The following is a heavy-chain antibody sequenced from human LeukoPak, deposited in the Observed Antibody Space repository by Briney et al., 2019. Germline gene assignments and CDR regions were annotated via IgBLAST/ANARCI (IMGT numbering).Heavy chain of an antibody. CDR1: GGTFSSYA. CDR2: ISAYNGNT. D-gene: IGHD6-19*01. CDR3: ARYSSGWYKAYYFDY. J-gene: IGHJ4*02. V-gene: IGHV1-18*01. Sequence: ASVKVSCKASGGTFSSYAISWVRQAPGQGLEWMGWISAYNGNTNYAQKLQGRVTMTTDTSTSTAYMELRSLRSDDTAVYYCARYSSGWYKAYYFDYWGQGTLVTVSS.